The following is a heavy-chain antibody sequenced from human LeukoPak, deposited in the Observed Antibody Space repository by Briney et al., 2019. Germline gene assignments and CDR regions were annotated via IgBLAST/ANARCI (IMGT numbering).Heavy chain of an antibody. J-gene: IGHJ5*02. CDR1: GFTFSNAW. V-gene: IGHV3-23*01. CDR2: ISGSGGGT. D-gene: IGHD6-13*01. Sequence: PGGSLRLSCAASGFTFSNAWMNWVRQAQGKGLEWVSRISGSGGGTYYADSVKGRFTISRDNSKNTLYLQMNSLRVEDTAVYYCAKGQAAAGTSSWFDPWGQGTLVSVSS. CDR3: AKGQAAAGTSSWFDP.